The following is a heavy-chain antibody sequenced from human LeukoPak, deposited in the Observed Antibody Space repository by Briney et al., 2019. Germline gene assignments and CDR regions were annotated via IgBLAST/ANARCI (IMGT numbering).Heavy chain of an antibody. CDR3: ATAYCTNGVCYYYFDY. D-gene: IGHD2-8*01. CDR2: ISASGGST. V-gene: IGHV3-23*01. J-gene: IGHJ4*02. Sequence: GGSLRLSCAASGFTFSSYAMRWVRQAPGQGLEWVSSISASGGSTYYADSVKGRFTISRDNSKNTVYLQMSSLRAEDTAVFYCATAYCTNGVCYYYFDYWGQGTLVTVSS. CDR1: GFTFSSYA.